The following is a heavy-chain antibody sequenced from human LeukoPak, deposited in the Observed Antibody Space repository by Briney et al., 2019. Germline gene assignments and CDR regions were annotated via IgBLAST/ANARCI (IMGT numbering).Heavy chain of an antibody. CDR3: ARGEDSSGLFVY. CDR2: INHSGST. J-gene: IGHJ4*02. Sequence: SETLSLTCAVYGGSFSGYYWSWIRQPPGKGLEWIGEINHSGSTNYNPSLKSRVTISVDTSKNQFSLKLSSVTAADTAVYYCARGEDSSGLFVYWGQGTLVTVSS. CDR1: GGSFSGYY. D-gene: IGHD6-19*01. V-gene: IGHV4-34*01.